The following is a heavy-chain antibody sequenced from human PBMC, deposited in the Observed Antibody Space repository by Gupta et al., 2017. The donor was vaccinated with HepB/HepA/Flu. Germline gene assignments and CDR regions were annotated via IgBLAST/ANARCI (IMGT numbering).Heavy chain of an antibody. CDR2: INPSSRRT. CDR3: VKEGSFGKTPFADS. CDR1: GFTFTNYD. D-gene: IGHD3-3*01. J-gene: IGHJ4*02. Sequence: EVRLLESAGGLVQPGGSLRLSCAASGFTFTNYDMCWVRQGPGKCVEWVSAINPSSRRTYYSDSGKGRFTISRDNSKNTLYLQRNGVRAEDTSLYYCVKEGSFGKTPFADSWGQGTLVTVSS. V-gene: IGHV3-23*01.